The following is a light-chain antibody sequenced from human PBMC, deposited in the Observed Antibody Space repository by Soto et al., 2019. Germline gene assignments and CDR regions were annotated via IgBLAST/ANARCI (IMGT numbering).Light chain of an antibody. CDR1: SDIGNYNL. CDR3: ASYAGSRTYV. V-gene: IGLV2-23*02. Sequence: QSVVTQPASVSGSPGQSVTISCSGSDIGNYNLVSWYQHLPGRAPKLLIFEVTMRPSGISDRFSGSKSASTASLTISGLLAEDEGDYYCASYAGSRTYVFGSGTKLTVL. CDR2: EVT. J-gene: IGLJ1*01.